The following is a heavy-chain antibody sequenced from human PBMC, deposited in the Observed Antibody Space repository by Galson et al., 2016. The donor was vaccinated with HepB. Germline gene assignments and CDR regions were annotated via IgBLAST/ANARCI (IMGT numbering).Heavy chain of an antibody. CDR1: GFIFGRYA. CDR3: AGVPSGKRLDY. D-gene: IGHD2-2*01. Sequence: SLRLSCAASGFIFGRYAMPWVRQVPGKGLEWVSTFGDGGDIYYADSVRGRFTISRDNSRNTLYLQMNSLRADDTAVYYCAGVPSGKRLDYWGQGTLVTVSS. J-gene: IGHJ4*02. V-gene: IGHV3-23*01. CDR2: FGDGGDI.